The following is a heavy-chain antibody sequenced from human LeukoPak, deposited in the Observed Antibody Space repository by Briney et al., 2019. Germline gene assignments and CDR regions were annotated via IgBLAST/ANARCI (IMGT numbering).Heavy chain of an antibody. CDR1: GFIFSNAW. Sequence: SGGSLRLSCAASGFIFSNAWMYWVRQAPGKGLEWVGRIRSKTDGGTIDYGAPVRGRFIISRDDSQNTMYLQMKSLQTEDTAVYYCTTDNRGWLGNDAFDLWGHGTMVTVSS. J-gene: IGHJ3*01. D-gene: IGHD6-19*01. CDR3: TTDNRGWLGNDAFDL. CDR2: IRSKTDGGTI. V-gene: IGHV3-15*01.